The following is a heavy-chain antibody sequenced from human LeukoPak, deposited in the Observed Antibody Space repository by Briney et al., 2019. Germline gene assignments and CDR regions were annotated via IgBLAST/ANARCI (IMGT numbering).Heavy chain of an antibody. CDR1: GFTFSTYG. J-gene: IGHJ4*02. D-gene: IGHD5-12*01. CDR3: ARDWGYVRFDY. Sequence: GGSLRLSCAASGFTFSTYGMHWVRQAPGKGLEWVTFIRDDGSNKHYADSVKGRFTISRDNAKKSLYLQMNSLRAEDTAVYYCARDWGYVRFDYWGQGTLVTVSS. CDR2: IRDDGSNK. V-gene: IGHV3-30*02.